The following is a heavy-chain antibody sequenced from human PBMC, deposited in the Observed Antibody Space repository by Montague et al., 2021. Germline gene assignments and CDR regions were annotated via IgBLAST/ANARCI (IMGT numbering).Heavy chain of an antibody. CDR3: TGEGWFGDYGFDI. CDR1: GVSISSSNYQ. CDR2: IYYSGTT. D-gene: IGHD3-10*01. V-gene: IGHV4-39*02. J-gene: IGHJ3*02. Sequence: SETLSLTCTVSGVSISSSNYQWGWIRQPPGKGSEWIGSIYYSGTTYYNPSLRSRVTISVDTSENQFSLKLNSVTAADTAFYYCTGEGWFGDYGFDIWGQGTMVTVSS.